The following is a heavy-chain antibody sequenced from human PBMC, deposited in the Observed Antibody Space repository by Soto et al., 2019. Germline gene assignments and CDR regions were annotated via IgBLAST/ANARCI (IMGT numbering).Heavy chain of an antibody. V-gene: IGHV1-8*02. CDR2: INPNSGNT. J-gene: IGHJ4*02. CDR3: AREVAVAGNIDY. CDR1: GYTFTGYY. D-gene: IGHD6-19*01. Sequence: ASVKVSCKASGYTFTGYYMHWVRQAPGQGLEWMGWINPNSGNTGYAQKFQGRVTMTRNTSISTAYMELSSLRSEDTAVYYCAREVAVAGNIDYWGQGTLVTVSS.